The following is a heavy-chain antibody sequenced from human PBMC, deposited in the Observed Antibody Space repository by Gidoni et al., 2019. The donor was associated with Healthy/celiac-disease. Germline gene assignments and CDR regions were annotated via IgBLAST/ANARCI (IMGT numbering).Heavy chain of an antibody. Sequence: QVQLQQWGAGLLKPSETLSLTCAVYGGSFSGYYWRWIRQPPGKGLEWIGEINHSGSTNYNPSLKSRVTISVDTSKNQFSLKLSSVTAADTAVYYCARGRPLIVVVPAASYYYMDVWGKGTTVTVSS. CDR2: INHSGST. J-gene: IGHJ6*03. CDR1: GGSFSGYY. V-gene: IGHV4-34*01. D-gene: IGHD2-2*01. CDR3: ARGRPLIVVVPAASYYYMDV.